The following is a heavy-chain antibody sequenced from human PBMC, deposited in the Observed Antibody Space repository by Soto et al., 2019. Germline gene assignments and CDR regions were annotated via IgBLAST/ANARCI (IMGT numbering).Heavy chain of an antibody. CDR2: IYYSGSS. V-gene: IGHV4-30-4*01. D-gene: IGHD2-15*01. J-gene: IGHJ4*02. CDR1: GGSITNDDYY. CDR3: ARRTVVVATTRVLGYYLDS. Sequence: SETLSLTCTVSGGSITNDDYYWSWIRQPPGKGLEWIGYIYYSGSSYYNPSLKSRVTISVDTSKNQFSLKLNSVTAADTAVYYCARRTVVVATTRVLGYYLDSWGQGTLVPVSS.